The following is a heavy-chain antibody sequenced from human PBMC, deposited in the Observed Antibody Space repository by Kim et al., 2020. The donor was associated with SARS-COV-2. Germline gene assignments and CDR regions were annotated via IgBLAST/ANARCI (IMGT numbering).Heavy chain of an antibody. CDR2: STR. J-gene: IGHJ4*02. V-gene: IGHV3-48*03. Sequence: STRYYDDSVKGRFTISRDNAKNSLYLQMNSLRAEDTAVYYCASLIVVVPSFWGQGTLVTVSS. CDR3: ASLIVVVPSF. D-gene: IGHD2-2*01.